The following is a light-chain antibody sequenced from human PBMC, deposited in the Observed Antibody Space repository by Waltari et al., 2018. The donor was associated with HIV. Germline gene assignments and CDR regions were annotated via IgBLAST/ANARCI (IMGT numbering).Light chain of an antibody. CDR2: GAS. CDR3: QQYDNWPRT. Sequence: EIVMRQSPATLSVSPGERATLSCRASQSVSNNLAWYQQKPGQAPRLLIYGASTRATGIPARFSGSGSGTEFTLTISSLQSEDFAVYYCQQYDNWPRTFGQGTKVEIK. V-gene: IGKV3-15*01. CDR1: QSVSNN. J-gene: IGKJ1*01.